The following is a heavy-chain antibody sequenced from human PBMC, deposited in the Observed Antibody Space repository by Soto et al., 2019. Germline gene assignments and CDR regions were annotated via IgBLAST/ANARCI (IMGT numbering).Heavy chain of an antibody. V-gene: IGHV3-30*18. CDR3: AKDPSSGYYYGWFDP. CDR1: GFTFNNYG. D-gene: IGHD3-22*01. J-gene: IGHJ5*02. Sequence: GGSLRLSCAASGFTFNNYGMHWVRQAPGKGLEWVAVISFDGSNEYYADSVKGRFTISRDNSKHTLYLQMNSLRAEDTAVYYCAKDPSSGYYYGWFDPWGQGTLVTVSS. CDR2: ISFDGSNE.